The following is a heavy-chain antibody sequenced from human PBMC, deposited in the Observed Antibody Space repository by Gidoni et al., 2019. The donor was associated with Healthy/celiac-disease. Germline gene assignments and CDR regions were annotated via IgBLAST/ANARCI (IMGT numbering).Heavy chain of an antibody. Sequence: QLHLQESGPGLVKPSETLSLTCTVSGASSRSISYSWGWIRPPPGKGLEWIGSIYYCGSTYYNPSLKSRVTISEDTSKNQCSLKLSSVTAADTAVYYCARLRDCSSTSCYPAFDPWGQGTLVTVSS. CDR2: IYYCGST. J-gene: IGHJ5*02. CDR3: ARLRDCSSTSCYPAFDP. CDR1: GASSRSISYS. V-gene: IGHV4-39*01. D-gene: IGHD2-2*01.